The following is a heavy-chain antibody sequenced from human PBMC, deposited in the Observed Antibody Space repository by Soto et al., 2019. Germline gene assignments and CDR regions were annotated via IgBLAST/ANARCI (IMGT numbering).Heavy chain of an antibody. CDR2: IIPILGIA. V-gene: IGHV1-69*02. Sequence: QVQLVQSGAEVKKPGSSVKVSCKASGGTFSSYTISWVRQAPGQGLEWMGRIIPILGIANYAQKFQGRVTITADKSTSTAYMELSSLRSEDTAVYYCARGSYGDYVYYGYFDLWGRGTLVTVSS. CDR1: GGTFSSYT. J-gene: IGHJ2*01. CDR3: ARGSYGDYVYYGYFDL. D-gene: IGHD4-17*01.